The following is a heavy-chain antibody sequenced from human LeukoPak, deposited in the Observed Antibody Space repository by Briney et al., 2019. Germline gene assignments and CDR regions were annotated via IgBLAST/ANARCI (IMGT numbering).Heavy chain of an antibody. CDR2: IYYSGST. CDR3: ASLLYDSSGYYYDY. J-gene: IGHJ4*02. D-gene: IGHD3-22*01. Sequence: SETLSLTCTVSGGSISSGGYYWSWIRQHPGKGLEWIGYIYYSGSTYYNPSLKSRVTISVDTSKNQFSLKLSSVTAADTAVYHCASLLYDSSGYYYDYWGQGTLVTVSS. CDR1: GGSISSGGYY. V-gene: IGHV4-31*03.